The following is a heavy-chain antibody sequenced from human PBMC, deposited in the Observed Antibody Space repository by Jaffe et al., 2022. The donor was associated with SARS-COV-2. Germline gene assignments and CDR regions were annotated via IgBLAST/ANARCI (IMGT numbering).Heavy chain of an antibody. CDR3: ARTAVRGVITPPRYYYMDV. J-gene: IGHJ6*03. V-gene: IGHV3-30*04. D-gene: IGHD3-10*01. CDR1: GFTFSSYA. Sequence: QVQLVESGGGVVQPGRSLRLSCAASGFTFSSYAMHWVRQAPGKGLEWVAVISYDGSNKYYADSVKGRFTISRDNSKNTLYLQMNSLRAEDTAVYYCARTAVRGVITPPRYYYMDVWGKGTTVTVSS. CDR2: ISYDGSNK.